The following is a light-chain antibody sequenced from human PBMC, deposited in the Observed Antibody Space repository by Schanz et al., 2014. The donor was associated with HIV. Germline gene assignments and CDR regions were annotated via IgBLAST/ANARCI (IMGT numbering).Light chain of an antibody. CDR1: QSVGSD. J-gene: IGKJ4*01. CDR2: GAS. Sequence: ELVMTQSPATLSVSPGERATLSCRASQSVGSDLAWYQHKPGQAPRLLIYGASTRATGIPARFSGSGSGREFTLTISSLEPEDFAVYYCQYFGNSGGTFGGGTKVEIK. V-gene: IGKV3-15*01. CDR3: QYFGNSGGT.